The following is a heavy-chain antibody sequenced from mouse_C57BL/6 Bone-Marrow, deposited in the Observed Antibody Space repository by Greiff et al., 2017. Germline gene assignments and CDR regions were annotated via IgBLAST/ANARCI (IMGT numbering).Heavy chain of an antibody. D-gene: IGHD1-1*01. CDR3: AVRYGYAMDY. V-gene: IGHV1-82*01. J-gene: IGHJ4*01. CDR2: IYPGDGDT. Sequence: QVQLQQSGPELVKPGASVKISCKASGYAFSSSWMNWVKQRPGKGLEWIGRIYPGDGDTNYNGKFKGKATLTADKSSSTAYMQLRSLTSEDSAVYFCAVRYGYAMDYWGQGTSVTVSS. CDR1: GYAFSSSW.